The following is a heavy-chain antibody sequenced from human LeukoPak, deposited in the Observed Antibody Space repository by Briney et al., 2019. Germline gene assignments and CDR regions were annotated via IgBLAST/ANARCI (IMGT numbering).Heavy chain of an antibody. CDR3: AREDGYSYGFSYYYYMDV. Sequence: GRSLRLSCAASGFTFSSYGMHWVRQAPGKGLEWVSSISSSSSYIYYADSVKGRFTISRDNAKNSLYLQMNSLRAEDAAVYYCAREDGYSYGFSYYYYMDVWGKGTTVTVSS. CDR1: GFTFSSYG. J-gene: IGHJ6*03. CDR2: ISSSSSYI. D-gene: IGHD5-18*01. V-gene: IGHV3-21*01.